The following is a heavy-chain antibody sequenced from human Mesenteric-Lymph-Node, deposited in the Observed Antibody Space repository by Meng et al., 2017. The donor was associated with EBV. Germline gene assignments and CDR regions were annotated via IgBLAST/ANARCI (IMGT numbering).Heavy chain of an antibody. CDR1: CYTFSSHS. J-gene: IGHJ5*02. V-gene: IGHV1-3*01. CDR3: ARDNRNGFDP. CDR2: INRGNGNT. Sequence: QVPSGGCGDEAKNTGASVRVACRASCYTFSSHSMHWVRQHPVQRLEWMGWINRGNGNTQNSQKLQVMASITSDTTANTALMRLSSVGSDDTAFYYCARDNRNGFDPWGQGTLVTVSS. D-gene: IGHD1-14*01.